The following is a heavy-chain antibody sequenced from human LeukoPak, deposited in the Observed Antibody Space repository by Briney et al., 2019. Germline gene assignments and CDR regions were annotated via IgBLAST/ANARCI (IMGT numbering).Heavy chain of an antibody. CDR2: IYHSGST. CDR3: ARPQGATAMVALDI. D-gene: IGHD2-2*01. J-gene: IGHJ3*02. Sequence: SETLSLTCAVSGYSISSGYYWGWIRPPPGKGLEWIGSIYHSGSTFYNPSLKSRVTISADTSKNQFSLPLSSVTAADTAVYYCARPQGATAMVALDIWGQGTMVTVSS. CDR1: GYSISSGYY. V-gene: IGHV4-38-2*01.